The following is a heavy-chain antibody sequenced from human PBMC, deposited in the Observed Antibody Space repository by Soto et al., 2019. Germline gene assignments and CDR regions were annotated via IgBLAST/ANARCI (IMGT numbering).Heavy chain of an antibody. CDR1: GGSISSYY. V-gene: IGHV4-59*01. J-gene: IGHJ6*02. D-gene: IGHD3-3*01. CDR2: IYYSGST. CDR3: ARDRGYDFWSGYPIYYYYYGMDV. Sequence: SETLSLTCTVSGGSISSYYWSWIRQPPAKGLEWIGYIYYSGSTNYNPSLKSRVTISVDTSKNQFSLKLSSVTAADTAVYYCARDRGYDFWSGYPIYYYYYGMDVWGQGTTVTVSS.